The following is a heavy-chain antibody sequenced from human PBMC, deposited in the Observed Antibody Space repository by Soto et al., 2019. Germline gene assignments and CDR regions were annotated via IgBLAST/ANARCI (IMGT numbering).Heavy chain of an antibody. D-gene: IGHD4-17*01. CDR1: GGSISSSSYY. J-gene: IGHJ4*02. Sequence: PSETLSLTCTVSGGSISSSSYYWGWIRQPPGKGLEWIGSIYYSGSTYYNPSLKSRVTISVDTSKNQFSLKLSSVTAADTAVYYCARRYGEYYFDYWGQGTLVTVSS. V-gene: IGHV4-39*01. CDR3: ARRYGEYYFDY. CDR2: IYYSGST.